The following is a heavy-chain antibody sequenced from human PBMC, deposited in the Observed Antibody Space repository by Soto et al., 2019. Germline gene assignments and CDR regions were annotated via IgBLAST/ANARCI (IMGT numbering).Heavy chain of an antibody. CDR2: IYYSGST. V-gene: IGHV4-59*08. D-gene: IGHD2-15*01. Sequence: QVQLQESGPGLVKPSETLSLTCTVSGGSISSYYWSWIRQPPGKGLEWIGYIYYSGSTNYNPSLKRRFTIAVDTSENQFSLKLSSVPAADTAVYYCARLQDCSGGSCSWFDPWGQGTLVTVSS. CDR1: GGSISSYY. CDR3: ARLQDCSGGSCSWFDP. J-gene: IGHJ5*02.